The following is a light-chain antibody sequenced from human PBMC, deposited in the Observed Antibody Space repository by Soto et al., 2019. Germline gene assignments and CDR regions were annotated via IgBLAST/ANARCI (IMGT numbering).Light chain of an antibody. V-gene: IGKV3-15*01. Sequence: EIILTQSPASLSVSPGERATLSCRASQSVNNNLAWYQQKPGQAPRLLIYGASTRATGIPGRFRGSGSGTEFTLTITSLQSEDFAVYYCQQYGSSRRTFGQGTKVEIK. CDR1: QSVNNN. CDR3: QQYGSSRRT. CDR2: GAS. J-gene: IGKJ1*01.